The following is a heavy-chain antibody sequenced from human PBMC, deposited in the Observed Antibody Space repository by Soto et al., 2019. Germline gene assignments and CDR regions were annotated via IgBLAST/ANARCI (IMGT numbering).Heavy chain of an antibody. V-gene: IGHV3-23*01. CDR3: AILCTWTRIGDGFDF. D-gene: IGHD2-8*01. CDR2: IIGSSGNT. Sequence: GGSLRLSCAASGFTFSTYSMTWVRQAPGKGLEWVSVIIGSSGNTYYADSVKGRFTISRDNSKNTLYLQMNSLRAEDTAVYYCAILCTWTRIGDGFDFWGQGTLVTVSS. J-gene: IGHJ3*01. CDR1: GFTFSTYS.